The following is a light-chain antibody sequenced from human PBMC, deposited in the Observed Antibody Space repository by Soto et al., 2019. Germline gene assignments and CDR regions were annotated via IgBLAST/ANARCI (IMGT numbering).Light chain of an antibody. CDR2: EVS. J-gene: IGLJ3*02. CDR3: SSKSSGSTPML. Sequence: SALTQPASVSGSPGQSITISCTGTSSDVGGYRFVSWYQHHPGEAPKLIIYEVSNRPSGVSSRFSGSKSGNTASLTISGLQAEDESLYYCSSKSSGSTPMLFGGGTKLTVL. V-gene: IGLV2-14*01. CDR1: SSDVGGYRF.